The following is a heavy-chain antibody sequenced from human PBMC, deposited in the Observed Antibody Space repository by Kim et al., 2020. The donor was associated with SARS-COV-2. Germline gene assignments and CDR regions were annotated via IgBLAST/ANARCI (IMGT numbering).Heavy chain of an antibody. CDR2: ISYDGSNK. CDR3: ARWGYGSGTYYIYSPDY. V-gene: IGHV3-30-3*01. Sequence: GGSLRLSCAASGFTFNNYAMHWVRQAPGKGLEWVAVISYDGSNKYYADSVKGRFTISRDNSKNTLYLQMNSLRAEDTAVYYCARWGYGSGTYYIYSPDYWGQRTLVTVSS. D-gene: IGHD3-10*01. J-gene: IGHJ4*02. CDR1: GFTFNNYA.